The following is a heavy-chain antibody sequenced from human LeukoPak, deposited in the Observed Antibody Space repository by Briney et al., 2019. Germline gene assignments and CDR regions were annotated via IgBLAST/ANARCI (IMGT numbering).Heavy chain of an antibody. CDR1: GFTFSSKG. D-gene: IGHD2-21*01. V-gene: IGHV3-23*01. CDR3: AKDSPVMTR. Sequence: GGSLRLSCAASGFTFSSKGMSRVRQAPGKGLAWVSAIDNSGTGTYYADSVKGRFTISRDNSKNTLYLQMDSLRAEDTAIYYCAKDSPVMTRWGQGTLVTVSS. CDR2: IDNSGTGT. J-gene: IGHJ4*02.